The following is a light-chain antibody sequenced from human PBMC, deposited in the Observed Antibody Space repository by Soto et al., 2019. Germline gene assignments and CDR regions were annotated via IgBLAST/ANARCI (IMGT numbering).Light chain of an antibody. V-gene: IGKV1-33*01. Sequence: DIQMTQSPSSQFASXGXXXXXTXXATQDINIYLNWYQQKPGKAPKLLIYDASNLEVGVPSRFSGSGSGTHFTFTISSLQTEDIGTYYCQQYDILPITFGRGTRLEIK. J-gene: IGKJ5*01. CDR2: DAS. CDR3: QQYDILPIT. CDR1: QDINIY.